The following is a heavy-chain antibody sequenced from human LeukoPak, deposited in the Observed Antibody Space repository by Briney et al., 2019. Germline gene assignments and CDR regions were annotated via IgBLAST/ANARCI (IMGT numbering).Heavy chain of an antibody. CDR1: GGSISSYY. V-gene: IGHV4-4*07. CDR2: IYIGGST. Sequence: SETLSLTCIVSGGSISSYYWNWIRQSAGKGLEWIGRIYIGGSTSYNPSLRSRVTMSVDTSKIQFSLNLTSVTAADTAMYYCARGPRMVAMNGYAFDIWGPGTTVIVSS. J-gene: IGHJ3*02. D-gene: IGHD2-2*01. CDR3: ARGPRMVAMNGYAFDI.